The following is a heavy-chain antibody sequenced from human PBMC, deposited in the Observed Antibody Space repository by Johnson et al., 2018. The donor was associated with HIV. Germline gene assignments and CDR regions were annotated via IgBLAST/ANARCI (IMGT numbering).Heavy chain of an antibody. CDR1: GFTFSSYW. Sequence: EVQLVESGGGLVQPGGSLRLSCAASGFTFSSYWMSWVRQAPGKGLEWVANIKQDGSEKYYVDSVKGRFTISRDNAKNTLYLQMGSLRAEDMAVYYCARVRETKGPYDAFDIWGQGTMVTVSS. CDR3: ARVRETKGPYDAFDI. D-gene: IGHD1-1*01. V-gene: IGHV3-7*02. J-gene: IGHJ3*02. CDR2: IKQDGSEK.